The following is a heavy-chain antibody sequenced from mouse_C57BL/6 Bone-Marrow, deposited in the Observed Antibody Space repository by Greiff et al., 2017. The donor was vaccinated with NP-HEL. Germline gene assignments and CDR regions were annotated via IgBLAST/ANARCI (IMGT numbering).Heavy chain of an antibody. CDR1: GFTFSDYY. V-gene: IGHV5-12*01. D-gene: IGHD2-4*01. CDR3: ARKDDYDEYAMDY. J-gene: IGHJ4*01. Sequence: EVMLVESGGGLVQPGGSLKLSCAASGFTFSDYYMYWVRQTPEKRLEWVAYISNGGGSTYYPDTVTGRFTISRDNAKNTLYLQMSRLKSEDTAMYYCARKDDYDEYAMDYWGQGTSVTVSS. CDR2: ISNGGGST.